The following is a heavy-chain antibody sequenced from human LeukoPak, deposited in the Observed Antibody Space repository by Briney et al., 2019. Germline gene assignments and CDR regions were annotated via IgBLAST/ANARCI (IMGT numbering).Heavy chain of an antibody. Sequence: GGSLRLSCAASGFTFSSYAMSWVRQAPGKGLEWVSAISGSGGSTYYADSVKGRLTISRDNSKNTLYLQMNSLRAEDTAVYYCAKDPFIVVVPAAMYFDYWGQGTLVTVSS. J-gene: IGHJ4*02. CDR1: GFTFSSYA. V-gene: IGHV3-23*01. D-gene: IGHD2-2*01. CDR3: AKDPFIVVVPAAMYFDY. CDR2: ISGSGGST.